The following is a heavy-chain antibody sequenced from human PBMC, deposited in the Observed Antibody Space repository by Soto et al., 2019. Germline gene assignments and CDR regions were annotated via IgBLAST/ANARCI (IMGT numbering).Heavy chain of an antibody. D-gene: IGHD3-3*01. J-gene: IGHJ6*02. V-gene: IGHV3-48*03. CDR1: GFTFTNYE. Sequence: PGGSLRLSCAASGFTFTNYEMNWVRQAPGKGLEWISYISSSGKTISYADSVKGRFTISRDNAKNSLYLQMNSLRAEDTAVYYCAKGGGTARRSYYYYGMDVWGQGTTVTVSS. CDR2: ISSSGKTI. CDR3: AKGGGTARRSYYYYGMDV.